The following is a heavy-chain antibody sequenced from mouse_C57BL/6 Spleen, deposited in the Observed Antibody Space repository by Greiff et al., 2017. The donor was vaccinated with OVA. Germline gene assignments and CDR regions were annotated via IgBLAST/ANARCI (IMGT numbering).Heavy chain of an antibody. CDR3: ARYDYYAMDY. CDR1: GFTFSSYG. V-gene: IGHV5-6*01. Sequence: EVQLMESGGDLVKPGGSLKLSCAASGFTFSSYGMSWVRQTPDKRLEWVATISSGGSYTYYPDSVKGRFTISRDNAKNTLYLQMSSLKAEDTAMYYCARYDYYAMDYWGQGTSVTVSS. D-gene: IGHD2-14*01. CDR2: ISSGGSYT. J-gene: IGHJ4*01.